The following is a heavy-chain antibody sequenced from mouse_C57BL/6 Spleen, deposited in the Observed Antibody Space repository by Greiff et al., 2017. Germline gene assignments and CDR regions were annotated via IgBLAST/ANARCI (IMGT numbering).Heavy chain of an antibody. CDR1: GYTFTSYW. CDR3: APGGWDY. J-gene: IGHJ2*01. Sequence: QVQLQQPGAELVRPGTSVKLSCKASGYTFTSYWMHWVKQRPGQGLEWIGVIDPSDSYTNYNQKFKGKATLTVDTSSSTAYMQLSSLTSEDSAVYYCAPGGWDYWGQGTTLTVSS. CDR2: IDPSDSYT. V-gene: IGHV1-59*01.